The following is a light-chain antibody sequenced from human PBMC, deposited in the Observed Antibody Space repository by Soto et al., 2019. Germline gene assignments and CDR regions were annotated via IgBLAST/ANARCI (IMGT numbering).Light chain of an antibody. Sequence: QSALTQPPSASGSPGQSVTISCTGTSSDIGAYNYVSWYQQHPGKVPKLMIYEVSERPSGVPDRFSASKSGNTASLTVSGLQAEDEADYYCSSHGGANNFYVFGTGTRSPS. V-gene: IGLV2-8*01. CDR2: EVS. CDR3: SSHGGANNFYV. CDR1: SSDIGAYNY. J-gene: IGLJ1*01.